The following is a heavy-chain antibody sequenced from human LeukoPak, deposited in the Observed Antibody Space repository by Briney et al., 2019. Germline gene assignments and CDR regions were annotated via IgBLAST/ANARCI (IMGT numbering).Heavy chain of an antibody. Sequence: SETLSLPCAVYGGSFSGYYWSWIRQPPGKGLEWIGEINHSGSTNYNPSLKSRVTISVDTSKNQFSLKLSSVTAADTAVYYCARVERITIFGVVISNWFDPWGQGTLVTVSS. CDR2: INHSGST. V-gene: IGHV4-34*01. D-gene: IGHD3-3*01. CDR3: ARVERITIFGVVISNWFDP. CDR1: GGSFSGYY. J-gene: IGHJ5*02.